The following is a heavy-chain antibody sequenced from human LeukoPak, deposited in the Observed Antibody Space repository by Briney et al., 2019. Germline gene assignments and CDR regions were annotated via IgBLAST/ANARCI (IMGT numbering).Heavy chain of an antibody. CDR1: GFTFSSYG. D-gene: IGHD2-2*01. CDR3: ARDGGNVCCSTSCYEDAYDI. Sequence: GGSLRLSCAASGFTFSSYGMNWVRQAPGKGLEWVSSISSSSSYIYYADSVKGRFTISRDNAKNSLYLQMNSLRAEDTAVYYCARDGGNVCCSTSCYEDAYDIWGQGKMFSVSS. J-gene: IGHJ3*02. V-gene: IGHV3-21*01. CDR2: ISSSSSYI.